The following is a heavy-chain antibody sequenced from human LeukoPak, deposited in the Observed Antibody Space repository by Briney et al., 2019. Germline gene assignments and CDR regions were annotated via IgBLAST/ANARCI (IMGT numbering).Heavy chain of an antibody. D-gene: IGHD2-21*01. CDR1: GFSFSNYN. CDR2: INSSSSVR. CDR3: ARDHVDGGGGYSRRGDY. J-gene: IGHJ4*02. V-gene: IGHV3-48*01. Sequence: PGGSLRLSCIASGFSFSNYNMNWVRQAPGKGLEWISYINSSSSVRQYADYVKGRFTVSRDNAKNSLYLQINSLRAEDTAIYYCARDHVDGGGGYSRRGDYWGQGTLVTVSS.